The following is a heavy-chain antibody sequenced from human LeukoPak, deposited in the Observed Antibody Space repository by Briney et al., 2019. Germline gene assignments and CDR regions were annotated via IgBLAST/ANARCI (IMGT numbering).Heavy chain of an antibody. V-gene: IGHV3-23*01. J-gene: IGHJ4*02. CDR2: ISGSGGST. D-gene: IGHD2-2*01. Sequence: PGGSLRLSCAASGFTFSSYGMHWVRQAPGKGLEWVSAISGSGGSTYYADSVKGRFTISRDNSKNTLYLQMNSLRAEDTAVYYCAKDPLYCSSTSCYGDYWGQGTLVTVSS. CDR1: GFTFSSYG. CDR3: AKDPLYCSSTSCYGDY.